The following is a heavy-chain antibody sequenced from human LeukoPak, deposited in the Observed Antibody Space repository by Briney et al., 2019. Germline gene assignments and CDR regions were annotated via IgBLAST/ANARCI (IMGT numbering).Heavy chain of an antibody. CDR1: GYTFTSYG. Sequence: ASVKVSCEASGYTFTSYGISWVRQAPGQGLEWMGWISAYNGNTNYAQKLQGRVTMTTDTSTSTAYMELRSLRSDDTAVYYCARALYSSSWYFPFDYWGQGTLVTVSS. CDR2: ISAYNGNT. CDR3: ARALYSSSWYFPFDY. V-gene: IGHV1-18*01. J-gene: IGHJ4*02. D-gene: IGHD6-13*01.